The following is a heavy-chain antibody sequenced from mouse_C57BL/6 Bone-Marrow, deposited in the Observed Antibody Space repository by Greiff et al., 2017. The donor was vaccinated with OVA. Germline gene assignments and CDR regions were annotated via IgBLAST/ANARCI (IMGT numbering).Heavy chain of an antibody. V-gene: IGHV3-6*01. CDR3: AREYGSSPMDY. CDR1: GYSITSGYY. Sequence: DVQLQESGPGLVKPSQSLSLTCSVTGYSITSGYYWNWIRQFPGNKLEWMGYISYDGSNNYNPSLKNRISITRDTSKNQFFLKLNSVTTEDTATYYCAREYGSSPMDYWGQGTSVTVSS. CDR2: ISYDGSN. J-gene: IGHJ4*01. D-gene: IGHD1-1*01.